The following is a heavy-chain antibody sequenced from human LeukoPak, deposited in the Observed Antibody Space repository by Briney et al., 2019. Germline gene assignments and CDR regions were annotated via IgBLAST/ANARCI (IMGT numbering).Heavy chain of an antibody. Sequence: TSSETLSLTCTVSGGSISSYYWSWIRQPPGKGLEWIGYIYYSGSTNYNPSLKSRVTISVDRSKNQFSLKLSSVTAADTAVYYCARDRGRFLEWLSPSDAFDIWGQGTMVTVSS. CDR1: GGSISSYY. V-gene: IGHV4-59*12. D-gene: IGHD3-3*01. CDR2: IYYSGST. CDR3: ARDRGRFLEWLSPSDAFDI. J-gene: IGHJ3*02.